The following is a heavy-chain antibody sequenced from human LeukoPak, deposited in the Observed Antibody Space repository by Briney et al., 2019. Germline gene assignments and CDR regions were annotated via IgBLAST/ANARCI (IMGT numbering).Heavy chain of an antibody. V-gene: IGHV3-7*01. J-gene: IGHJ4*02. CDR3: ANNDFWSGFYPSDY. Sequence: GGSLRLSCAASGFTFSSYWMSWVRQAPGKGLEWVANIKQDGSEKYYVDSEKGRFTISRDNAKNSLYLQMNSLRAEDTAVYYCANNDFWSGFYPSDYWGQGTLVTVS. D-gene: IGHD3-3*01. CDR2: IKQDGSEK. CDR1: GFTFSSYW.